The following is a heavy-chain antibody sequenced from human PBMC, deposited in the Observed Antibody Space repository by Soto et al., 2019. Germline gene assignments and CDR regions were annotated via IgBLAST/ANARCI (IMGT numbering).Heavy chain of an antibody. J-gene: IGHJ6*02. CDR3: ARGDGSGSYHYYYYGMDV. D-gene: IGHD3-10*01. Sequence: SETLSLTCAVSGGSISSGGYSWSWIRQPPGKGLEWIGYIYPSGSTNYNPSLKSRVTISVDTSKNQFSLNLSSVTAADTAVYYCARGDGSGSYHYYYYGMDVWGQGTTVTVSS. V-gene: IGHV4-30-2*01. CDR1: GGSISSGGYS. CDR2: IYPSGST.